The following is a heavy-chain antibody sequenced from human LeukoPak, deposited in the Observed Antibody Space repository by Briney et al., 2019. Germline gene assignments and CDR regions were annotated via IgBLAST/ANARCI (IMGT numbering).Heavy chain of an antibody. CDR3: ARRYYYDSSGYYAHAFDI. Sequence: SETLSLTCTVSGDPISSYYLNWIRQPAGKGLEWIGRIDISGSTNYNPSLKSRVTISVDTSKNQFSLKLSSVTAADTAVYYCARRYYYDSSGYYAHAFDIWGQGTMVTVSS. CDR1: GDPISSYY. CDR2: IDISGST. V-gene: IGHV4-4*07. J-gene: IGHJ3*02. D-gene: IGHD3-22*01.